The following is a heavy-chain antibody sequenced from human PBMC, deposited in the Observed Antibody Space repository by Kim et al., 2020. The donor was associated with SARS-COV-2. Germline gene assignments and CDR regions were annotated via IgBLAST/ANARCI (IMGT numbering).Heavy chain of an antibody. D-gene: IGHD2-2*01. Sequence: GGSLRLSCAASGFTFSSYGMHWVRQAPGKGLEWVAVIWYDGSNKYYADSVKGRFTISRDNSKNTLYLQMNSLRAEDTAVYYCARDVGDIVVVPAAASFDYWGQGTLVTVSS. CDR3: ARDVGDIVVVPAAASFDY. J-gene: IGHJ4*02. CDR1: GFTFSSYG. CDR2: IWYDGSNK. V-gene: IGHV3-33*01.